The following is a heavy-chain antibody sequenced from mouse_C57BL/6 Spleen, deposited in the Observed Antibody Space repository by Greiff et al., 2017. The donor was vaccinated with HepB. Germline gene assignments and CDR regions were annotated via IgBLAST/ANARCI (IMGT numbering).Heavy chain of an antibody. J-gene: IGHJ4*01. Sequence: EVQLQQSGPELVKPGASVKMSCKASGYTFTDYHMHWVKQSHGKSLEGIGYINPNNGGTSYNQKFKGKATLTVNKSPSTAYMELRSLTSEDSAVYYCSSKIYYYGSSYPMDYWGQGTSVTVSS. CDR2: INPNNGGT. CDR3: SSKIYYYGSSYPMDY. CDR1: GYTFTDYH. V-gene: IGHV1-22*01. D-gene: IGHD1-1*01.